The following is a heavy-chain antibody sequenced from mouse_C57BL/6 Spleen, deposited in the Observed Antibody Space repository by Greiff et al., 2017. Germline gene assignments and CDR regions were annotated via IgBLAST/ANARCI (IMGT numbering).Heavy chain of an antibody. CDR1: GYTFTSYW. J-gene: IGHJ3*01. CDR3: ARTTGSSAY. D-gene: IGHD1-1*01. CDR2: IYPSDSET. Sequence: QVQLQQPGAELVRPGSSVKLSCKASGYTFTSYWMDWVKQRPGQGLEWIGNIYPSDSETHYNQKFKDKATLTVDKSSSTAYMQLSSLTSEDSAVYYCARTTGSSAYWGQGTLVTVSA. V-gene: IGHV1-61*01.